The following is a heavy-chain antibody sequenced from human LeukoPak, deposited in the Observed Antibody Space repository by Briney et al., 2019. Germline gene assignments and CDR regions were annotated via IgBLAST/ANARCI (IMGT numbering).Heavy chain of an antibody. CDR3: ATTVGELSLYVLFAY. CDR1: GYTLTELS. CDR2: FDPEDGET. J-gene: IGHJ4*02. D-gene: IGHD3-16*02. V-gene: IGHV1-24*01. Sequence: ASVKVSCKVSGYTLTELSMHWVRQAPGKGLEWMGGFDPEDGETIYAQKFQGRVTMTEDTSTDTAYMELSSLRSEDTAVYYCATTVGELSLYVLFAYWGQGTLVTVSS.